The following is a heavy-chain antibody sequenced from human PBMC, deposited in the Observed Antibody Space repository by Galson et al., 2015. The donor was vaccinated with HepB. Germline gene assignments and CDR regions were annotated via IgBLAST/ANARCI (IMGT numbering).Heavy chain of an antibody. CDR3: AGQGLLWFVEVLRGWFDP. Sequence: QSGAEVTKPGESLKISCKGSGYSFTSYWIGWVRQMPGKGLEWMGIIYPGDSDTRYSPSFQGQVTISADKSISTAYLQWSSLKASDTAMYYCAGQGLLWFVEVLRGWFDPWGQGTLVTVAS. CDR1: GYSFTSYW. V-gene: IGHV5-51*01. J-gene: IGHJ5*02. D-gene: IGHD3-10*01. CDR2: IYPGDSDT.